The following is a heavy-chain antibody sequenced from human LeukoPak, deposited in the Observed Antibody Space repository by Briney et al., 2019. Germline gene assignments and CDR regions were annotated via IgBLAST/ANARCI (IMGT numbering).Heavy chain of an antibody. CDR2: IKQGGSEK. Sequence: GGSLRLSCAASGFTFSSYWMSWVRQAPGKGLEWVANIKQGGSEKYYVDSVKGRFTISRDNAKNSLYLQMNSLRAEDTAVYYCARAVGEDILTGYDYWGQGTLVTVSS. J-gene: IGHJ4*02. V-gene: IGHV3-7*01. D-gene: IGHD3-9*01. CDR3: ARAVGEDILTGYDY. CDR1: GFTFSSYW.